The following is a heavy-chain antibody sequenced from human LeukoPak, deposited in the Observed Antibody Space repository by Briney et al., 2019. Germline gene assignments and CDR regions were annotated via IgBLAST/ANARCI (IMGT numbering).Heavy chain of an antibody. D-gene: IGHD1-1*01. V-gene: IGHV1-8*01. CDR2: MNPNSGYT. CDR1: GYTFTTYD. J-gene: IGHJ4*02. CDR3: ARVNGPVDY. Sequence: ASVKVFCKTSGYTFTTYDINWVRQAAGQGLEWMGWMNPNSGYTGSAQKFQGRVTMTGDTSISTAYMDLSSLTSEDTAVYYCARVNGPVDYWGQGTLVTVSS.